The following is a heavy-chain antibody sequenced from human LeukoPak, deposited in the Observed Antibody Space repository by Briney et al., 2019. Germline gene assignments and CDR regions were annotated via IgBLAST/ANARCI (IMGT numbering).Heavy chain of an antibody. J-gene: IGHJ6*02. V-gene: IGHV1-24*01. CDR2: FDPEDGET. Sequence: ASVKVSCKVSGYTLTELSMHWVRQARGEGLEWMGGFDPEDGETIYAQKFQGRVTMTEDTSTDTAYMELSSLRSEDTAVYYCATVYYYYGMDVWGQGTTVTVSS. CDR3: ATVYYYYGMDV. CDR1: GYTLTELS.